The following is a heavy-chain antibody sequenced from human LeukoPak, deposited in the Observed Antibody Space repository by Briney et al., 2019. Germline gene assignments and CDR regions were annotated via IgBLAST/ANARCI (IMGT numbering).Heavy chain of an antibody. V-gene: IGHV4-34*01. CDR1: GGSFCGYY. Sequence: SETLSLTCAVYGGSFCGYYWSWIRQPPGKGLEWIGEINHSGSTNYNPSLKSRVTISVDTSKNQFSLKLRSVTAADTAVYYCARGVIAAARNHQYYFDYWGQGTLVTVSS. CDR2: INHSGST. D-gene: IGHD6-13*01. J-gene: IGHJ4*02. CDR3: ARGVIAAARNHQYYFDY.